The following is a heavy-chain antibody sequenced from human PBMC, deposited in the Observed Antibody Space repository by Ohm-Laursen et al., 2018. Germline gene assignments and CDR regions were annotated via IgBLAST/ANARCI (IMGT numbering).Heavy chain of an antibody. V-gene: IGHV1-69-2*01. CDR2: VDPEDGET. CDR3: ATASCSSTSCYKAGWFDP. Sequence: ASVKVSCKASGGTFSSYTFTWVQQAPGKGLEWMGLVDPEDGETIYAEKFQGRVTITADTSTDTAYMELSSLRSEDTAVYYCATASCSSTSCYKAGWFDPWGQGTLVTVSS. D-gene: IGHD2-2*02. J-gene: IGHJ5*02. CDR1: GGTFSSYT.